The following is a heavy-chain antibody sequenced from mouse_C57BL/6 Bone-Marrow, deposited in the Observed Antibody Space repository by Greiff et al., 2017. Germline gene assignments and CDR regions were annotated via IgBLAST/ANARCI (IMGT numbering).Heavy chain of an antibody. CDR3: ARPRYGGFAY. CDR1: GFTFSSYG. CDR2: ISSGGSYT. D-gene: IGHD1-2*01. V-gene: IGHV5-6*01. J-gene: IGHJ3*01. Sequence: EVKLQESGGDLVKPGGSLKLSCAASGFTFSSYGMSWVRQTPDKGLEWVATISSGGSYTYYPDSVKGRFTISRDNAKNTLYLQMSSLKSEDTAMYYCARPRYGGFAYWGQGTLVTVSA.